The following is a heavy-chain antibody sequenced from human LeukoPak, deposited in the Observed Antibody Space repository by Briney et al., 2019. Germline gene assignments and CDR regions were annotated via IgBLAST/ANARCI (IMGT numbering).Heavy chain of an antibody. D-gene: IGHD5-24*01. Sequence: ASVKVSCKASGYTFTSYGISWVRQAPGQGLEWMGWISAYNGNTNYAQKLQGRVTMTTDTSTSTAYMELRSLRSDDTAVYYRARHTEMATTLSNYYYGMDVWGQGTTVTVSS. CDR1: GYTFTSYG. V-gene: IGHV1-18*01. J-gene: IGHJ6*02. CDR3: ARHTEMATTLSNYYYGMDV. CDR2: ISAYNGNT.